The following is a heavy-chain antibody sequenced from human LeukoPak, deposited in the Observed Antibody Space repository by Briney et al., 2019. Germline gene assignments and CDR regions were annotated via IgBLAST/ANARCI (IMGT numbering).Heavy chain of an antibody. V-gene: IGHV1-18*01. CDR3: ARGPRNNYYYYYYMDV. J-gene: IGHJ6*03. CDR2: ISAYNGNT. D-gene: IGHD4-11*01. Sequence: ASVKVSCKASGYTFTSYGISWVRQAPGQGLEWMGWISAYNGNTNYAQKPQGRVTMTTDTSTSTAYMELRSLRSDDTAVYYCARGPRNNYYYYYYMDVWGKGTTVTISS. CDR1: GYTFTSYG.